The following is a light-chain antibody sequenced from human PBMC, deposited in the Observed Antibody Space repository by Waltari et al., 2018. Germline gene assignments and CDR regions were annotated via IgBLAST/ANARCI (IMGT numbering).Light chain of an antibody. J-gene: IGKJ1*01. CDR2: CAS. Sequence: EIVLTQSPGTLSLSLGERATVSCRASQSVSRALAWYKQKPGQAPRLLIYCASTRATGIPDRFRGSGSVTDFSLTISRVEPDDFAVYYCQHYLRLPVTFGQGTTVEI. CDR3: QHYLRLPVT. CDR1: QSVSRA. V-gene: IGKV3-20*01.